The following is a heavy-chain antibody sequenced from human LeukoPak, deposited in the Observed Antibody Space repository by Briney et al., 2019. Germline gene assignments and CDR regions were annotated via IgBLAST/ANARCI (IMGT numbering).Heavy chain of an antibody. V-gene: IGHV4-34*01. CDR2: VNHSGST. CDR1: GGSFSGYY. Sequence: SETLSLTCAVSGGSFSGYYWSWIRQPPGKGLAWIGEVNHSGSTNYNPSLKSRVTISVDTSKNQFSLKLSSVTAADTAVYYCARGFKITKAAAAVHWFDPWGQGTLVTVSS. J-gene: IGHJ5*02. CDR3: ARGFKITKAAAAVHWFDP. D-gene: IGHD6-13*01.